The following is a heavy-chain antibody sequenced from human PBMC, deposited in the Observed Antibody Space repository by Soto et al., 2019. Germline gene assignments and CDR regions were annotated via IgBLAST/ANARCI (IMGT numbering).Heavy chain of an antibody. D-gene: IGHD3-22*01. V-gene: IGHV5-51*01. CDR2: IYPGDSDT. CDR1: GYDFNNYW. Sequence: PGESLKISCKASGYDFNNYWIGWVRQLPGKGLEWMGIIYPGDSDTRYSAAFRGQVTISADTSISTAFLQWSNLKASDTATYFCSMRSGDYESIFTWGPGTLVTAS. J-gene: IGHJ5*02. CDR3: SMRSGDYESIFT.